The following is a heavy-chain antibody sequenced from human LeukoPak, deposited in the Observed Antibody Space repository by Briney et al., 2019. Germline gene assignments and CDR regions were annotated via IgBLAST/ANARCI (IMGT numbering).Heavy chain of an antibody. Sequence: SETLSLTCAVSGGSISSGGYSWSWIRQPPGKGLEWIGYIYHSGSTYYNPSLKSRVTISVDRSKNQFSLNLNSVTAADTAVYYCARGGAARLHFQNWGQGTLVTVSS. CDR3: ARGGAARLHFQN. CDR2: IYHSGST. CDR1: GGSISSGGYS. D-gene: IGHD6-6*01. V-gene: IGHV4-30-2*01. J-gene: IGHJ1*01.